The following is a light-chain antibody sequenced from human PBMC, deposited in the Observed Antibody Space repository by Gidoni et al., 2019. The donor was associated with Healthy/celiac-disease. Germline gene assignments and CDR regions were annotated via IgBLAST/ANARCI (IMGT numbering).Light chain of an antibody. CDR2: DAS. CDR1: QSISSW. J-gene: IGKJ4*01. V-gene: IGKV1-5*01. Sequence: DLQMTQSPSTLSASVGDRVTITCRASQSISSWLAWYQQKPGKAPKLLIYDASSLESGVPSRFSGSGSGTEFTLTISSRQPDDFATYYCQQYNSYSPLTFXGXTKVEIK. CDR3: QQYNSYSPLT.